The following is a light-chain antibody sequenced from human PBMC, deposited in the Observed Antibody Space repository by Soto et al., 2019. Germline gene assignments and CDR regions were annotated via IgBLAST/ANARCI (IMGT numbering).Light chain of an antibody. CDR2: KAS. CDR3: QEYNSYSPWT. V-gene: IGKV1-5*03. Sequence: DIQMTQSPSTLSASVGDRFTITCRAGQSISSWLAWYQQKPGKAPKLLIYKASSLESGVPSRFSGSGSGTEFTLTISSLQPDDFATGYCQEYNSYSPWTFGQGTKVEIQ. J-gene: IGKJ1*01. CDR1: QSISSW.